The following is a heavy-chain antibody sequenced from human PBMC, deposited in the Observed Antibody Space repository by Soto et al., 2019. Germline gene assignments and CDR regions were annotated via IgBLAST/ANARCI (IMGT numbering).Heavy chain of an antibody. V-gene: IGHV2-5*02. CDR3: AHRDSTGTTTYFDS. D-gene: IGHD1-1*01. CDR2: IYWDRES. J-gene: IGHJ4*02. CDR1: GFSFTTTRMG. Sequence: QITLKEAGPTLVKPTETLTLTCTFSGFSFTTTRMGVGWTRQPPGQALEWLAIIYWDRESRYSPLLRRRLTLTEDTSKNQVVLTMTNMDPTATATYYCAHRDSTGTTTYFDSWGQGIPVTVAS.